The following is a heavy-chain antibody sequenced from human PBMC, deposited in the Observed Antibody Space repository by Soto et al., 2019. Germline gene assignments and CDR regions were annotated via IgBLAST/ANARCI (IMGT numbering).Heavy chain of an antibody. V-gene: IGHV1-46*01. CDR2: INPSGDST. J-gene: IGHJ4*02. Sequence: XSVKVSCKPSGYPFTTYYMRWGRQAPGQGLEWMGVINPSGDSTTYAQKFQGRVTMTRDTSTSTIHMELSSLRSEDTAVYYCARARHYSDSTGLKTYYFDYWGQRTQVTVSS. CDR1: GYPFTTYY. CDR3: ARARHYSDSTGLKTYYFDY. D-gene: IGHD3-22*01.